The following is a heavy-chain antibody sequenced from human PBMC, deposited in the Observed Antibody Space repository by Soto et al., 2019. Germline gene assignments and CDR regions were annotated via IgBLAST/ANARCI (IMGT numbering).Heavy chain of an antibody. CDR3: ARGSGIANP. CDR1: GFTFSSYG. D-gene: IGHD6-13*01. Sequence: GGSLRLSCAASGFTFSSYGMHWVRQAPGKGLEWVAVIWYDGSNKYYADSVKGRFTISRDNSKNTLYPQMNSLRAEDTAVYYCARGSGIANPWGQGTLVTVSS. J-gene: IGHJ5*02. V-gene: IGHV3-33*01. CDR2: IWYDGSNK.